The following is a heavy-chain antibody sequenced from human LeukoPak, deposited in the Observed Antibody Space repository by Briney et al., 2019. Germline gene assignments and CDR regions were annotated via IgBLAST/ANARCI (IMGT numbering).Heavy chain of an antibody. CDR1: GYSYPTYW. V-gene: IGHV5-51*04. CDR3: ARAGGPYIISDY. D-gene: IGHD2-21*01. CDR2: IYPGDSDT. Sequence: GESLKIPCKGSGYSYPTYWIGWVRQMPGRGLEWMGIIYPGDSDTRYSPSFQGQVTISVDKPISTAYLRWSSLKAPHTAMSNFARAGGPYIISDYGGQGAGVTLSS. J-gene: IGHJ4*01.